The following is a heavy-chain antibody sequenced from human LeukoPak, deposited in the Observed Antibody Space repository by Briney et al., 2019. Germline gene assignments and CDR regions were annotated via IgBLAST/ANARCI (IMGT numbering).Heavy chain of an antibody. CDR3: AKDPRSYYYYGMDV. CDR1: GFTFDDYA. V-gene: IGHV3-9*01. CDR2: ISWNSGSI. J-gene: IGHJ6*02. D-gene: IGHD6-19*01. Sequence: GGSLRLSCAASGFTFDDYAMHWVRQAPGKGLEWVSGISWNSGSIGYADSVKGRLTISRDNAKNSLYLQMNSLRAEDTALYYCAKDPRSYYYYGMDVWGQGTTVTVSS.